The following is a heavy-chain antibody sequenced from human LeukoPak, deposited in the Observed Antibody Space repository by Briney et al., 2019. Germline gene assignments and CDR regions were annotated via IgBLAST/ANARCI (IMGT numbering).Heavy chain of an antibody. CDR2: INPSGST. CDR3: TRDARFGELLDY. Sequence: PSETLSLTCAVFGGSFSGYYWTWLRQPPGKGLEWIGEINPSGSTKYNPSLKSRVTISVDTAKNQFSLKLTSVTAADTATYYCTRDARFGELLDYWSQGTLVTVSS. CDR1: GGSFSGYY. D-gene: IGHD3-10*01. V-gene: IGHV4-34*01. J-gene: IGHJ4*02.